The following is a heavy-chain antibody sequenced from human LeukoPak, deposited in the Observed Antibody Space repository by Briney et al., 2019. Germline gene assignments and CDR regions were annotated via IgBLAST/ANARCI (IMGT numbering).Heavy chain of an antibody. CDR3: ARRPRSSGPTDY. Sequence: GESLKICCAGSGSIFSSDWIGWVREMPGKGLEWMGIIYPGDSDTRDSPSFQGQVTISADKSISTAYLQWSSLKASDTAMYYCARRPRSSGPTDYWGQGTLVTVSS. J-gene: IGHJ4*02. V-gene: IGHV5-51*01. D-gene: IGHD3-22*01. CDR1: GSIFSSDW. CDR2: IYPGDSDT.